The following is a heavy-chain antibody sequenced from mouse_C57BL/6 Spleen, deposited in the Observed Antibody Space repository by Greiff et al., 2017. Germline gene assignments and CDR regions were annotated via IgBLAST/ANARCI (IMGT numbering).Heavy chain of an antibody. D-gene: IGHD3-1*01. J-gene: IGHJ4*01. Sequence: EVQLQQSGPELVKPGASVKISCKASGYSFTGYYMNWVKQSPEKSLEWIGEINPSTGGTTYNQKFKAKATLTVDKSSSTAYMQLKSLTSEDSAVYYCARGRGGLPLYYAMDYWGQGTSVTVSS. V-gene: IGHV1-42*01. CDR3: ARGRGGLPLYYAMDY. CDR1: GYSFTGYY. CDR2: INPSTGGT.